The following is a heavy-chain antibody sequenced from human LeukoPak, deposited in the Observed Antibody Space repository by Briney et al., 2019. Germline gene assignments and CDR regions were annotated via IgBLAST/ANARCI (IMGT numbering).Heavy chain of an antibody. V-gene: IGHV1-2*02. J-gene: IGHJ3*02. Sequence: ASVKVSCKASGYTFTGYYMYWVRQAPGQGLEWMGWINPNRGGTNYAQKCQGSVTMTGDTSISTAYMELSRLRSDDTAVYSCARTTMIVVVIDVAFDIWGQGTMVTVSS. CDR1: GYTFTGYY. CDR2: INPNRGGT. CDR3: ARTTMIVVVIDVAFDI. D-gene: IGHD3-22*01.